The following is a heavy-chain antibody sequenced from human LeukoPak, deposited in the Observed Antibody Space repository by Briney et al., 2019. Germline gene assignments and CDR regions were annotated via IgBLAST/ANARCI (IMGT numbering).Heavy chain of an antibody. CDR2: ISWNSGSI. CDR3: AKGFDYDFWSGLGY. CDR1: GFTFDDYA. J-gene: IGHJ4*02. V-gene: IGHV3-9*01. D-gene: IGHD3-3*01. Sequence: PGGSLRLSCAASGFTFDDYAMPWVRQAPGKGLEWVSGISWNSGSIGYADSVKGRFTISRDNAKNSLYLQMNSLRAEDTALYYCAKGFDYDFWSGLGYWGQGTLVTVSS.